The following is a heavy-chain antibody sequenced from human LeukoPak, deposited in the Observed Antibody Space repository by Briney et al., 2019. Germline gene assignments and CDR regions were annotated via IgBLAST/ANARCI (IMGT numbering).Heavy chain of an antibody. CDR1: GFTFSSYA. D-gene: IGHD2-15*01. J-gene: IGHJ4*02. CDR2: ISYDGSNK. V-gene: IGHV3-30-3*01. CDR3: ARGTQYCSGGSCEGSGFDY. Sequence: GGSLRLSCAASGFTFSSYAMHWVRQAPGKGLEWVAVISYDGSNKYYADSVKGRFTISRDNSKNTLYLQMNSLRAEDTAVYYCARGTQYCSGGSCEGSGFDYWGQGTLVTVSS.